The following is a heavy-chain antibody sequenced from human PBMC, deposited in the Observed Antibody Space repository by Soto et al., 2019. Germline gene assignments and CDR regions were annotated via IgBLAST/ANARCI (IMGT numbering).Heavy chain of an antibody. CDR2: IKSKTDGGTT. V-gene: IGHV3-15*01. D-gene: IGHD3-22*01. CDR3: AAAFTRMSD. Sequence: DVQLVESGGGLVQPGGSLRLSCAASGFTFSDAWMTWVRQAPGKGLEWVGRIKSKTDGGTTDYTAPVKDTCTISRDDSKYPLYSQMTSLKTDDAAVYDCAAAFTRMSDGGRGTLVAVSS. CDR1: GFTFSDAW. J-gene: IGHJ1*01.